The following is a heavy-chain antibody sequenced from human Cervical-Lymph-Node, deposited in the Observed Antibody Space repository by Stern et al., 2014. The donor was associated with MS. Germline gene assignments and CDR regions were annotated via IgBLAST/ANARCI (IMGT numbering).Heavy chain of an antibody. D-gene: IGHD5-18*01. CDR2: ISSAGRNH. CDR1: GVTFSSRA. CDR3: GSNTYSYGYGVDD. J-gene: IGHJ4*02. Sequence: VQLVESGGGVVQPGRSLRLSCAVSGVTFSSRAMHWVRQAPEKGLEWVAVISSAGRNHYYTASFKGQVPISRDNSQSTLYLQMNNLRPEDTAVYYCGSNTYSYGYGVDDWGPGTLVTVSS. V-gene: IGHV3-30-3*01.